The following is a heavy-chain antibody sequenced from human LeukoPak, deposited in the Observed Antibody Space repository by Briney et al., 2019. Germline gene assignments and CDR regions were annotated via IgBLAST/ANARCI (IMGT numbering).Heavy chain of an antibody. D-gene: IGHD6-6*01. V-gene: IGHV4-30-2*01. CDR1: GGSISSGGYY. CDR3: ARVAISSGAFDI. J-gene: IGHJ3*02. CDR2: IYHSGST. Sequence: NPSETLSLTCTVSGGSISSGGYYWSWIRQPPGKGLEWIGYIYHSGSTYYNPSLKSRVTISVDTSKNQFSLKLSSVTAADTAVYYCARVAISSGAFDIWGQGTMVTVSS.